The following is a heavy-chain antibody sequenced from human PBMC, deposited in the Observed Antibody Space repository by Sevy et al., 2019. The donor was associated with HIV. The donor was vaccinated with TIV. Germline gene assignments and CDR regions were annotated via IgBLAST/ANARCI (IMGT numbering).Heavy chain of an antibody. CDR1: GFTFSNAW. CDR3: TTGGSNYDFWSGYYKNDYYYYYMDV. D-gene: IGHD3-3*01. J-gene: IGHJ6*03. CDR2: IKSKTDGGTT. V-gene: IGHV3-15*01. Sequence: GGSMRLSCAASGFTFSNAWMSWVRQAPGKGLEWVGRIKSKTDGGTTDYAAPVKGRFTISRDDSKNTLYLQMNSLKTEDTAVYYCTTGGSNYDFWSGYYKNDYYYYYMDVWGKGTTVTVSS.